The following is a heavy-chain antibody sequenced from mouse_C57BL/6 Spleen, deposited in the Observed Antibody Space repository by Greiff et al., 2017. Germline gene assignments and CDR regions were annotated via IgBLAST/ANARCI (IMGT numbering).Heavy chain of an antibody. CDR1: GFTFSDYG. D-gene: IGHD2-14*01. J-gene: IGHJ4*01. CDR2: ISSGSSTI. V-gene: IGHV5-17*01. CDR3: AREVLTYYSMDY. Sequence: EVKLVESGGGLVKPGGSLKLSCAASGFTFSDYGMHWVRQAPETGLEWVAYISSGSSTIYYADTVKGRFTISRDNAKNTLFLQMTSLRSEDTAMYYCAREVLTYYSMDYWGQGTSVTVSS.